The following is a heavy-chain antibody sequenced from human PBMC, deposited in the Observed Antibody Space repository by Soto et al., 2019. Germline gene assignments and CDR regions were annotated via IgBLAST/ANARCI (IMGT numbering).Heavy chain of an antibody. D-gene: IGHD1-26*01. J-gene: IGHJ4*02. CDR2: ITYDGSNQ. V-gene: IGHV3-30-3*01. Sequence: GGSLRLSCAASGFIFSSYTMHWVRQAPGKGLEWVGVITYDGSNQYYADSVKGRFTISRDNSRNMLFLQMNSLRPDDTAVYYCARAPSGSYPEFDYWGKGTLVTVSS. CDR3: ARAPSGSYPEFDY. CDR1: GFIFSSYT.